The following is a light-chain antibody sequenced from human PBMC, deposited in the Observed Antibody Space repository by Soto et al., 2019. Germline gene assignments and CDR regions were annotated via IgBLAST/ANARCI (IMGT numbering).Light chain of an antibody. CDR1: SSNIGAGYD. V-gene: IGLV1-40*01. CDR2: GDT. CDR3: QSFDSSLSGWL. Sequence: QSVLTQPPSVSGAPGQRVTISCTGSSSNIGAGYDVHWYQQLPGTAPKLLISGDTNRPSGVPDRFSGSKSGTSASLAITGLRAEDEADHYCQSFDSSLSGWLFGGGTKLTVL. J-gene: IGLJ3*02.